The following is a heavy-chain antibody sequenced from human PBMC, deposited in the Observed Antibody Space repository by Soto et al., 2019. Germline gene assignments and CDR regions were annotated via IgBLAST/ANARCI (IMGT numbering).Heavy chain of an antibody. D-gene: IGHD3-16*01. CDR2: MNEDGTPR. CDR3: APDLGGPQGS. CDR1: GVTFSNYW. J-gene: IGHJ5*02. V-gene: IGHV3-74*01. Sequence: EVQLVESGGGLVQPGGSLRLSCAASGVTFSNYWMHWVRQGPGKGLVWVSRMNEDGTPRAYADSVKGRFTISRDNAKSALDLQMNSLTAEDTAVSSCAPDLGGPQGSWSQGTLVPVSS.